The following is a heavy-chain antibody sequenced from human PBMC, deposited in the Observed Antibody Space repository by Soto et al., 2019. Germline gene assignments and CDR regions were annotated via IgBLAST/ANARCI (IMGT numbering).Heavy chain of an antibody. CDR2: VYSSGTM. J-gene: IGHJ4*02. Sequence: QVQLQESGPGLVKPSETLSLTCTVSGVSITHSYWNWIRQPAGKGLEWIGRVYSSGTMKCSPSLESRVTMSVDTSKNQFSLNLTSVTAADTAVYYCARANKSRAAVVTPGPWYFDYWGQGTLVTVSS. CDR1: GVSITHSY. D-gene: IGHD2-21*02. CDR3: ARANKSRAAVVTPGPWYFDY. V-gene: IGHV4-4*07.